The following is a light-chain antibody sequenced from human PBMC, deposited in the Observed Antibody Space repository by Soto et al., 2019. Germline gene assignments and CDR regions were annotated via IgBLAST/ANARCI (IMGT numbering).Light chain of an antibody. CDR2: GAS. J-gene: IGKJ4*01. CDR3: QQYGRLPLS. V-gene: IGKV3-20*01. Sequence: EILLTQSPGTLSLSPGDRATLSCRASQSLTNSFLAWYQQKPGQTPRLLIYGASFRATDIPDRFSGSGSGTDFTLTISRLEPEDFAVYFCQQYGRLPLSFGGGTKVEIK. CDR1: QSLTNSF.